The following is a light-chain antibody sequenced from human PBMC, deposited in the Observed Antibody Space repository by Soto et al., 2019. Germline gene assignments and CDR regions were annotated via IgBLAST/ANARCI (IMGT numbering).Light chain of an antibody. V-gene: IGLV2-14*01. CDR1: SSDIGDYNY. CDR3: ISYTSSSTNYV. J-gene: IGLJ1*01. CDR2: EVS. Sequence: QSALTQPASVSGSPGQSITISCTGTSSDIGDYNYVSWYQQHPGKAPKLMVYEVSNRPSGVSNRFSGSKSGNTASLTISGLQAEDEADYYCISYTSSSTNYVFGTGTKLTVL.